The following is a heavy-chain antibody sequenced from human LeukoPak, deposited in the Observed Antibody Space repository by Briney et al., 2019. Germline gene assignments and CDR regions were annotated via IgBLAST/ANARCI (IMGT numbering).Heavy chain of an antibody. D-gene: IGHD6-13*01. CDR2: IYYSGST. Sequence: SETLSLTCTVSGGSISSSSYYWGWLRQPPGKGLEWIGSIYYSGSTYYNPSLKSRVTISVDTSKNQFSLKLSSVTAADTAVYYCASSGAAAFDCWGQGTLVTVSS. J-gene: IGHJ4*02. CDR1: GGSISSSSYY. CDR3: ASSGAAAFDC. V-gene: IGHV4-39*01.